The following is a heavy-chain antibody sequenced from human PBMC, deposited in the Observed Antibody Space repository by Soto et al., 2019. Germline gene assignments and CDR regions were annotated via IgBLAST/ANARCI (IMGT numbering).Heavy chain of an antibody. J-gene: IGHJ6*02. CDR3: TKDQSRNLNHGDYYYYGMDL. D-gene: IGHD3-10*01. V-gene: IGHV3-48*01. CDR2: INNGSTSI. CDR1: GFIFSTYS. Sequence: GGSLRLSCAASGFIFSTYSMNWVRQAPGKGLEWISLINNGSTSIYYADSVKGRFTISRDNAKNSLYLQMNSLRAEDTAVYYCTKDQSRNLNHGDYYYYGMDLWGQGTTVTVSS.